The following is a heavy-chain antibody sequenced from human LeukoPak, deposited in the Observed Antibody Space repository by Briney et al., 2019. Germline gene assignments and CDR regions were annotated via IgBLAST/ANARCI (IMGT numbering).Heavy chain of an antibody. CDR1: GFTFSRYA. CDR3: ARGLERRLFLDY. J-gene: IGHJ4*02. Sequence: GGSLRLSCAASGFTFSRYAMHWVRQAPGKGLEWVAVIWHDGSNEDYADSVKGRFTISRDNSKNTLYLQMNSLRAEDTAVYYCARGLERRLFLDYWGQGTLVTVSS. D-gene: IGHD1-1*01. V-gene: IGHV3-33*01. CDR2: IWHDGSNE.